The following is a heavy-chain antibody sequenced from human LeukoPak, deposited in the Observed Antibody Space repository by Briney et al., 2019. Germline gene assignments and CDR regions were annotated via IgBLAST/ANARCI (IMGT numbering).Heavy chain of an antibody. CDR2: IYYSGST. CDR1: GGSISRSSYY. J-gene: IGHJ3*02. CDR3: ARHKGQLLSYAFDI. D-gene: IGHD2-2*01. Sequence: PSETLSLTCTVSGGSISRSSYYWGRIRQPPWKGLEWIGSIYYSGSTYYNPSLKSRVTISVDTSKNQFSLKLSSVTAADTAVHYCARHKGQLLSYAFDIWGQGTMVTVSS. V-gene: IGHV4-39*01.